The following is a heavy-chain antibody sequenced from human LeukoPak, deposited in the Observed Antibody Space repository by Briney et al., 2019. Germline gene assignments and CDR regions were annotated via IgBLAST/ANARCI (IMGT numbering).Heavy chain of an antibody. J-gene: IGHJ4*02. Sequence: PGGSLRLSCAASGFAFSSYAMSWVRQAPGKGLEWVSAISGSGGGTYYADSVKGRFTISRDNSKNTLYLQMNSLRAEDTAVYYCAKDLFHYDSSGSMDYWGQGTLVTVSS. D-gene: IGHD3-22*01. CDR3: AKDLFHYDSSGSMDY. CDR2: ISGSGGGT. CDR1: GFAFSSYA. V-gene: IGHV3-23*01.